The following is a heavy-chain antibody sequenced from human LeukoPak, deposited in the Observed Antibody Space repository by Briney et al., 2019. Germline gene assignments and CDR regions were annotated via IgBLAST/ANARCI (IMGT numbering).Heavy chain of an antibody. V-gene: IGHV4-39*01. CDR1: GGSISSSSYY. D-gene: IGHD3-10*01. CDR2: IWHIGSP. Sequence: SETLSLTCTVSGGSISSSSYYWGWIRQFPGKGLEWIGSIWHIGSPYYNPSLKSRVTISIDTSKNQFFLKLSSVTAADTAVYYCAAPGSGSYYHWGQGILVPVSS. J-gene: IGHJ4*02. CDR3: AAPGSGSYYH.